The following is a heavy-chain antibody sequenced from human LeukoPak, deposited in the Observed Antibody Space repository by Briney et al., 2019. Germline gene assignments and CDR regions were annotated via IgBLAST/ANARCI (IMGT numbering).Heavy chain of an antibody. D-gene: IGHD2-15*01. CDR3: ARVGVVVAAARGPFDY. Sequence: GGSLRLSCAASDFTFSSYSMHWVRQAPGKGLEWVSSISSSSNYIYYADSVKGRFTISRDNAKNSLYLQMNSLGAEDTAVYYCARVGVVVAAARGPFDYWGQGILVTVSS. CDR1: DFTFSSYS. CDR2: ISSSSNYI. J-gene: IGHJ4*02. V-gene: IGHV3-21*01.